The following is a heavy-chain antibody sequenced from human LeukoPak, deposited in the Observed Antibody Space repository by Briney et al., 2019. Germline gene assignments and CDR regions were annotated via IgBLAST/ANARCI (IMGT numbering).Heavy chain of an antibody. V-gene: IGHV4-30-2*01. CDR1: GGSISSGGYS. D-gene: IGHD2-21*02. J-gene: IGHJ3*02. CDR2: IYHSGST. CDR3: ARVQHIVVVTASHAFDI. Sequence: SQTVSLTCAVSGGSISSGGYSWSWIRQPPGKGLEWIGYIYHSGSTYYNPSLKSRVTISVDRSKNQFSLKLSSVTAADTAVYYCARVQHIVVVTASHAFDIWGQGTMVTVSS.